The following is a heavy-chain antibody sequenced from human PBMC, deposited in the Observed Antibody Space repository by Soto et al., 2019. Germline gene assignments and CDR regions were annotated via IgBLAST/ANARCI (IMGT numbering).Heavy chain of an antibody. CDR2: TYYRSKWYD. CDR1: GDSVSSNSAA. CDR3: ARGAGRGYCSGNTCYSPYNYYGMDV. J-gene: IGHJ6*02. D-gene: IGHD2-15*01. Sequence: PSPTLSLTCVISGDSVSSNSAAWNWVRQSPSRGLEWLGRTYYRSKWYDDYAVSVKSRITISPDTSKNQFSLHLKSVTPEDTAVYYCARGAGRGYCSGNTCYSPYNYYGMDVWGQGTTVTVSS. V-gene: IGHV6-1*01.